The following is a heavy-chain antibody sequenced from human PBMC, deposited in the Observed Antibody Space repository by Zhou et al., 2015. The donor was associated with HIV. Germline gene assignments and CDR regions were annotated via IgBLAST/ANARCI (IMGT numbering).Heavy chain of an antibody. V-gene: IGHV1-3*01. Sequence: QVQLVQSGAEVKKPGASVKVSCKASGYTFTSYAMHWVRQAPGQRLEWMGWINAGNGNTKYSQKFQGRVTITRDTSASTAYMELSSLRSEDTAVYYCARPRGGIDYGETPDAFDIWGQGTMVTVSS. CDR2: INAGNGNT. D-gene: IGHD4-17*01. CDR3: ARPRGGIDYGETPDAFDI. CDR1: GYTFTSYA. J-gene: IGHJ3*02.